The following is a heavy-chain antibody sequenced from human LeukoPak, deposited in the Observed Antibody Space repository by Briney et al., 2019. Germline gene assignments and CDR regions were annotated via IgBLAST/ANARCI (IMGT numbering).Heavy chain of an antibody. Sequence: GGSLRLSCAASGFTFSSYEMNWVRQAPGKVLEWVSYISSSGSTIYYADSVKGRFTISRDNAKNSLYLQMNSLRAEDTAVYYCARDIYSGYDPYFDYWGQGTLVTVSS. CDR2: ISSSGSTI. J-gene: IGHJ4*02. V-gene: IGHV3-48*03. CDR3: ARDIYSGYDPYFDY. D-gene: IGHD5-12*01. CDR1: GFTFSSYE.